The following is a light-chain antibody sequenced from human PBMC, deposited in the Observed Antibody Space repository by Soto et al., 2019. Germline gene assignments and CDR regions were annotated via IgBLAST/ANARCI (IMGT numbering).Light chain of an antibody. J-gene: IGKJ2*01. V-gene: IGKV1-39*01. CDR1: QSISSY. Sequence: DIHMTQSPSSLSASVGDRVTITCRESQSISSYVNWYQQKPGKAPKLLIYAASSLQSGVPSRFSGSGSGTDFTLTISSLQPEDFATYYCQQSYSTPRVTFGQGTKLEIK. CDR3: QQSYSTPRVT. CDR2: AAS.